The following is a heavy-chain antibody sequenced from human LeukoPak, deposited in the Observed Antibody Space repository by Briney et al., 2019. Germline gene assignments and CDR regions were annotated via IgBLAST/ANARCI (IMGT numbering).Heavy chain of an antibody. Sequence: KPGGSLRLSCAASGFTFGDYAMSWFRQAPGKGLEWVGFIRSKAYGGTTEYAASVKGRFTISRDDSKSIAYLQMNSLKTEDTAVYYCTRDLEWELLADDAFDIWGQGTMVTVSS. CDR1: GFTFGDYA. V-gene: IGHV3-49*05. D-gene: IGHD1-26*01. J-gene: IGHJ3*02. CDR2: IRSKAYGGTT. CDR3: TRDLEWELLADDAFDI.